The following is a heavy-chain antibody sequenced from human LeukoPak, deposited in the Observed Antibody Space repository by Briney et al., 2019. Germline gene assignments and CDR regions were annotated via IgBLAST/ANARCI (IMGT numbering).Heavy chain of an antibody. J-gene: IGHJ4*02. CDR2: ITSSGSSM. D-gene: IGHD5-12*01. CDR3: ARGPSGYHNT. Sequence: GGSLRLSCAASGFTFSDYYMGWIRQAPGKGLEWVSYITSSGSSMYYADSVKGRFTMSRDNAKKSLYLQMNSLRAEDTAVYYCARGPSGYHNTGGQGTLVTVSS. CDR1: GFTFSDYY. V-gene: IGHV3-11*04.